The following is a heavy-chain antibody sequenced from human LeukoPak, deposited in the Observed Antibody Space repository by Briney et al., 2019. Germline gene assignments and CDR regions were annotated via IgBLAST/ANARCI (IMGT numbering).Heavy chain of an antibody. V-gene: IGHV1-18*04. D-gene: IGHD3-10*01. CDR3: ARDVEDYYGSLEDY. J-gene: IGHJ4*02. Sequence: GASVKVSCKASGYTFTSYGISWVRQAPGQGLEWMGWISAHNGNTNYAQKLQGRVTMTTDTSTSTAYMELRSLRSDDTAVYYCARDVEDYYGSLEDYWGQGTLVTVSS. CDR1: GYTFTSYG. CDR2: ISAHNGNT.